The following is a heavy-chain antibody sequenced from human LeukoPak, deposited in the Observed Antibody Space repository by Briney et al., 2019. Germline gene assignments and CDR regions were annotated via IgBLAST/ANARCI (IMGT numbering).Heavy chain of an antibody. V-gene: IGHV3-23*01. CDR1: GFTFSSYA. CDR2: ISGSGGST. J-gene: IGHJ4*02. Sequence: PGGSLRLSCAASGFTFSSYAMSWVRQAPGKGLEWVSAISGSGGSTYYADSVKGRFTISRDNSKNTLYLQMNSLRAEDTAVYYCAKVNTMIVVVENLYFDYWGQGTLVTVSS. D-gene: IGHD3-22*01. CDR3: AKVNTMIVVVENLYFDY.